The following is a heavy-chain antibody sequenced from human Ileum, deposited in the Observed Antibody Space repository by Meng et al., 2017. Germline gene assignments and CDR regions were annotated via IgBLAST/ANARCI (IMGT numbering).Heavy chain of an antibody. CDR1: SGSISSNTY. V-gene: IGHV4-4*02. D-gene: IGHD4-23*01. J-gene: IGHJ4*02. CDR2: ISHSGSA. Sequence: QVQLQGSGPGLVRPSGTLSLTCAVSSGSISSNTYWSWVRQPPGKGLEWIGQISHSGSAYYNPSLKSRVTMSVDKSKSQFSLMLTSVTAADTAIYYCARHGGYSQDFWVQGTLVTVSS. CDR3: ARHGGYSQDF.